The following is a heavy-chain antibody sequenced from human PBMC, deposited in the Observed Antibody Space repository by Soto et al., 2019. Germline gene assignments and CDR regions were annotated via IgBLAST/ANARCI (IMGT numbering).Heavy chain of an antibody. CDR3: ARGAGSGSFLIDY. Sequence: QVQLVESGGGVVQPGRSLRLSCAASGFTFSSYAMHWVCQAPGKGLEWMAITSDDESRKYYGDSVRGRFTISRDNSKNTLYLQMNSLRDEDTALFYCARGAGSGSFLIDYWGQGTLVTVSS. D-gene: IGHD1-26*01. V-gene: IGHV3-30*04. J-gene: IGHJ4*02. CDR1: GFTFSSYA. CDR2: TSDDESRK.